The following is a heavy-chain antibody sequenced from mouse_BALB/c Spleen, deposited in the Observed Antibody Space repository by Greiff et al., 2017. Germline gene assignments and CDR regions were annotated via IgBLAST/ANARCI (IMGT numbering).Heavy chain of an antibody. CDR1: GYTFTSYW. J-gene: IGHJ2*01. V-gene: IGHV1-69*02. D-gene: IGHD3-3*01. Sequence: QVQLQQPGAELVRPGASVKLSCKASGYTFTSYWINWVKQRPGQGLEWIGNIYPSDSYTNYNQKFKDKATLTVDKSSSTAYMQLSSPTSEDSAVYYCTRWGGRGYFDYWGQGTTLTVSS. CDR2: IYPSDSYT. CDR3: TRWGGRGYFDY.